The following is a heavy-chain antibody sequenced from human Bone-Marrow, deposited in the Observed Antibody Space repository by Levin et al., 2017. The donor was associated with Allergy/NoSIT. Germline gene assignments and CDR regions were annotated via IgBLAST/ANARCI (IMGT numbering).Heavy chain of an antibody. V-gene: IGHV4-39*07. CDR3: AREVAYDGPSDYSGMDV. D-gene: IGHD5-12*01. CDR2: IYYSGST. Sequence: PSETLSLTCTVSGGSISSSSYYWGWIRQPPGKGLEWIGTIYYSGSTYYNPPLKSRVTISIDMSKNQFSLKLSSLTAAATAVYYCAREVAYDGPSDYSGMDVWGQGTTVTVSS. CDR1: GGSISSSSYY. J-gene: IGHJ6*02.